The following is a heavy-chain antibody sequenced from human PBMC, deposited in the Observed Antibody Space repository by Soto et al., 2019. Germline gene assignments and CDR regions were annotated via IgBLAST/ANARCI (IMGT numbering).Heavy chain of an antibody. J-gene: IGHJ6*02. D-gene: IGHD3-9*01. CDR3: ARDLVLRYFDWLSHDGPSYYYYGMDV. V-gene: IGHV3-21*01. CDR1: GFTFSSYS. Sequence: PGGSLRLSCVVSGFTFSSYSMNWVRQAPGKGLEWVSSISSSSSYIYYADSVKGRFTISRDNAKNSLYLQMNSLRAEDTAVYYCARDLVLRYFDWLSHDGPSYYYYGMDVWGQGTTVTVSS. CDR2: ISSSSSYI.